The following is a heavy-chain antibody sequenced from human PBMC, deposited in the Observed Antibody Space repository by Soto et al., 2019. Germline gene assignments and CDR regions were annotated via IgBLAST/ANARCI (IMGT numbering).Heavy chain of an antibody. J-gene: IGHJ4*02. CDR1: GGSISSYY. D-gene: IGHD6-6*01. Sequence: SETLSLTCTVSGGSISSYYWSWIRQPPGKGLEWIGYIYYSGSTNYNPSLKSRVTISVDTSKNQFSLKLSSVTAAHTAEYYCARGRRSSSHQPVFDYWGQGTLVTVSS. CDR3: ARGRRSSSHQPVFDY. CDR2: IYYSGST. V-gene: IGHV4-59*01.